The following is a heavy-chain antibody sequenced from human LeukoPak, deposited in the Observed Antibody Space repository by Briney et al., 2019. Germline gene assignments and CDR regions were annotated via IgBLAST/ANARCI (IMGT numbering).Heavy chain of an antibody. J-gene: IGHJ6*03. CDR3: ARRSSQGYYYYYMDV. V-gene: IGHV3-20*04. CDR1: GFTFDDYG. CDR2: INWNGGST. Sequence: GGSLRLSCAASGFTFDDYGMSWVRQAPGKGLEWVSGINWNGGSTGYADSVKGRFTISRDNAKNSLYLQMNSLRAEDTALYYCARRSSQGYYYYYMDVWGKGTTVTVSS. D-gene: IGHD2-15*01.